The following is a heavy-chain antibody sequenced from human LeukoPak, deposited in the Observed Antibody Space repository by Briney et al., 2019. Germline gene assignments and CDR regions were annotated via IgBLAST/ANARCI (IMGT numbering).Heavy chain of an antibody. CDR1: GGSISSGGYY. D-gene: IGHD6-6*01. Sequence: SQALSLTCTVSGGSISSGGYYWSWIRQHPGKGLEWLGYIYYSGSTYYNPSLKSRVTISVDTSKNQFSLKLSSVTAADTAVYYCARVEYSSSLYYYYYYGMDVWGQGTTVTVSS. V-gene: IGHV4-31*03. CDR2: IYYSGST. CDR3: ARVEYSSSLYYYYYYGMDV. J-gene: IGHJ6*02.